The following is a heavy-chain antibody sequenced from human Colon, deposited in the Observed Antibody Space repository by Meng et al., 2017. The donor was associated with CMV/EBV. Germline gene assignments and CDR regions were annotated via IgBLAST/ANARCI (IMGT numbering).Heavy chain of an antibody. CDR2: INPNSGSG. CDR1: GYAFTDSW. J-gene: IGHJ5*02. CDR3: ARSRSYSP. Sequence: KVSCKASGYAFTDSWIHWVRQAPGEGLEWIGAINPNSGSGTCGQRFQGRITLTRDTSINTAYMELSSLRSDDTALYYCARSRSYSPWGQGTLVTVSS. V-gene: IGHV1-2*02. D-gene: IGHD1-26*01.